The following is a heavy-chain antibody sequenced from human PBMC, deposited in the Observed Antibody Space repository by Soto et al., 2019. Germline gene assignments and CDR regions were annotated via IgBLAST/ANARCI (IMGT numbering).Heavy chain of an antibody. Sequence: GGSLRLSCTASGFTFGDYAMSWFRQAPGKGLEWVGFIRSKAYGGTTEYAASVKGRFTISRDDSKSIAYLQMNSLKTEDTAVYYCTRVYEATPYHYDSSGYSDYWGQGTLVTVSS. D-gene: IGHD3-22*01. CDR2: IRSKAYGGTT. V-gene: IGHV3-49*03. CDR1: GFTFGDYA. J-gene: IGHJ4*02. CDR3: TRVYEATPYHYDSSGYSDY.